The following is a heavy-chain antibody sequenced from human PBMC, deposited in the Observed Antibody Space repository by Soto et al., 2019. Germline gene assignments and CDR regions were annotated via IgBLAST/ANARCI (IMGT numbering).Heavy chain of an antibody. J-gene: IGHJ6*02. CDR2: ISAYNGNT. D-gene: IGHD3-3*01. Sequence: ASVKVSCKASGYTFASYGISWVRQAPGQGLEWMGWISAYNGNTNYAQKLQGRVTMTTDTSTSTAYMELRSLRSDDTAVYYCARSVLRFLEWYNKGPDNYYFYYGMDVWGQ. CDR1: GYTFASYG. CDR3: ARSVLRFLEWYNKGPDNYYFYYGMDV. V-gene: IGHV1-18*01.